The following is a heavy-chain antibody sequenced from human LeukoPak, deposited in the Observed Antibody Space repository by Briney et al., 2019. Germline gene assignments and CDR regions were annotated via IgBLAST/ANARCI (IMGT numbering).Heavy chain of an antibody. Sequence: SETLSLTCSVPNGSMTSDSYYWAWVRQPPGKGLEWIGSIFYSGKTYYSASLKSRVTVSLDTSKKNFSLRLSSVTAADTAVYYCARLWIVATWFDAWGQGVLVSVSS. CDR1: NGSMTSDSYY. V-gene: IGHV4-39*02. CDR3: ARLWIVATWFDA. CDR2: IFYSGKT. D-gene: IGHD2-2*03. J-gene: IGHJ5*02.